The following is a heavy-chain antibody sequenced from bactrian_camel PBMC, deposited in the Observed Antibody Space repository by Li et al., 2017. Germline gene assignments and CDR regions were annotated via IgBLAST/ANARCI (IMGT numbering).Heavy chain of an antibody. CDR2: VPIGSGRT. D-gene: IGHD3*01. Sequence: VQLVESGGGSVQVQAGGSLILSCAVVSGYSTCMAWFRQAPGREREAVASVPIGSGRTYYADSVKGRFTIAQDSAKNTVYLQMHNLKPEDTAMYYCAAQFGRVCPSLQISINYWGSWGQGTQVTVS. CDR3: AAQFGRVCPSLQISINYWGS. J-gene: IGHJ6*01. CDR1: GYSTC. V-gene: IGHV3S31*01.